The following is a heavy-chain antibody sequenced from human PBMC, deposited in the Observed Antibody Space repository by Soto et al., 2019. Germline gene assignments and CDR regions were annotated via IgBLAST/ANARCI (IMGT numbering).Heavy chain of an antibody. CDR1: GGTFSSYA. V-gene: IGHV1-69*13. J-gene: IGHJ5*02. Sequence: SVKVSCKASGGTFSSYAISWVRQAPGQGLEWMGGIIPIFGTANYAQKFQGRVTITADESTSTAYMELSSLRSEDTAVYYCARENGDGYKLGRWFDPWGQGTLVTVSS. D-gene: IGHD5-12*01. CDR3: ARENGDGYKLGRWFDP. CDR2: IIPIFGTA.